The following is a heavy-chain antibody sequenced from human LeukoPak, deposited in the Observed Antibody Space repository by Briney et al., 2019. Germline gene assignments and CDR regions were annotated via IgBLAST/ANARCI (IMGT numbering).Heavy chain of an antibody. V-gene: IGHV1-18*01. J-gene: IGHJ5*02. CDR2: ISAYNGNT. Sequence: ASVKVSCKASGYTFTSYGISWVRQAPGQGLEWMGWISAYNGNTNYAQKLQGRVTMTTDTSTSTAYMELRNLRSDDTAVYYCAREVWFGRINRGWFDPWGQGTLVTVSS. D-gene: IGHD3-10*01. CDR3: AREVWFGRINRGWFDP. CDR1: GYTFTSYG.